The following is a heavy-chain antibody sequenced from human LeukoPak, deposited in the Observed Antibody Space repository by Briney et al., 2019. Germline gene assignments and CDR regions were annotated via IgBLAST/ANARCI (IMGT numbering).Heavy chain of an antibody. CDR2: IFYSGST. Sequence: PSETLSLTCAVYGGSFSGYYWGWVRQPPGKGLEWIGNIFYSGSTYYSPSLKSRVTISLDTSRNQFSLKLNSVTAADTAVYYCAKSNGYGLVDIWGQGTMVTVSS. J-gene: IGHJ3*02. V-gene: IGHV4-34*12. CDR1: GGSFSGYY. D-gene: IGHD3-10*01. CDR3: AKSNGYGLVDI.